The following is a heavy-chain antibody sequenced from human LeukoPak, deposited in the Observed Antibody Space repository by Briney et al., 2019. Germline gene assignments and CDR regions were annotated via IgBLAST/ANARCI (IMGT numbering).Heavy chain of an antibody. CDR3: ATPGDYSAFDI. J-gene: IGHJ3*02. V-gene: IGHV3-21*04. CDR1: GFTFSNYK. CDR2: ISSSSTYI. Sequence: GGSLRLSCSASGFTFSNYKMNWVRQAPGKGLEWVSSISSSSTYIYHADSVKGRFTVSRDNAKNALFLQMNSLRAEDTAVYYCATPGDYSAFDIWGQGTMVTVSS. D-gene: IGHD4-17*01.